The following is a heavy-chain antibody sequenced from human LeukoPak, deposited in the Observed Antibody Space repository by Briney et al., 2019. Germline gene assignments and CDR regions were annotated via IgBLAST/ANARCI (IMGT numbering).Heavy chain of an antibody. CDR1: GFTFSSYG. CDR3: AGAMTHRYYFDY. V-gene: IGHV3-30*02. CDR2: IRYDGSNK. D-gene: IGHD2-2*01. Sequence: GGSLRLSCAASGFTFSSYGMHWVRQAPGKGLEWVAFIRYDGSNKYYVDSVKGRFTISRDNSKNTLYLQMSSLRSEDTAVYYCAGAMTHRYYFDYWGQGTLVTVSS. J-gene: IGHJ4*02.